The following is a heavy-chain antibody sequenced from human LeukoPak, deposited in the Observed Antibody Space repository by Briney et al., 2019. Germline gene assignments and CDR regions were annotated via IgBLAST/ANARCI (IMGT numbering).Heavy chain of an antibody. D-gene: IGHD3-22*01. V-gene: IGHV4-4*07. CDR3: ARDGYYYDSSGYYYGDYFDY. CDR2: IYTSGST. Sequence: PSETLSLTCTVSGPSISSYYWSWIQQPAGKGLEWIGRIYTSGSTNYNPSLKSRATMSVDTSKNQFSLKLSSVTAADTAVYYCARDGYYYDSSGYYYGDYFDYWGQGTLVTVSS. J-gene: IGHJ4*02. CDR1: GPSISSYY.